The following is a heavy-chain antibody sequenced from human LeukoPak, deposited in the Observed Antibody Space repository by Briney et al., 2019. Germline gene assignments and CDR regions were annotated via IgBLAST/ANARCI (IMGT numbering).Heavy chain of an antibody. CDR3: ARVADYSNSAHADY. CDR1: GFTFSSYG. CDR2: IWYDGSNK. D-gene: IGHD4-11*01. J-gene: IGHJ4*02. V-gene: IGHV3-33*01. Sequence: PGGSLRLSCAASGFTFSSYGMHWVRQAPGKGLEWVAVIWYDGSNKNYAASVKGRFTISRDNSKNTLHLQMNSLRAEDTAVYYCARVADYSNSAHADYWGQGTLVTVSS.